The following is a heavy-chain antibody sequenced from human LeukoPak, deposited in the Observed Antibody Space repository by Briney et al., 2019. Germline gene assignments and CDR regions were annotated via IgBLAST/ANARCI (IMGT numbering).Heavy chain of an antibody. D-gene: IGHD3-10*01. Sequence: PSETLSLTCTVSGGSISTNYWSWIRQPPGKGLEWIWYIYYSGSTNYNPSPKSRITMSVDTSKNQFSLKLTSVTAADTAVYYCARIPYASENWFDPWGQGTLVTVSS. CDR2: IYYSGST. CDR3: ARIPYASENWFDP. J-gene: IGHJ5*02. CDR1: GGSISTNY. V-gene: IGHV4-59*01.